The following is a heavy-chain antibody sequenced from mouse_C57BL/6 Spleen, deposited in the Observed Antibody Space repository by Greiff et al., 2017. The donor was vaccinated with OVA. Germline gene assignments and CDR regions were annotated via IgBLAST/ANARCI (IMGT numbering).Heavy chain of an antibody. CDR2: IDPENGDT. J-gene: IGHJ2*01. Sequence: VQLQQSGAELVRPGASVKLSCTASGFNIKDDYMHWVKQRPEQGLEWIGWIDPENGDTEYASKFQGKATITADTSSNTAYLQLSSLTSEDTAVYYCTFITTGNFDYWGQGTTLTVSS. CDR3: TFITTGNFDY. D-gene: IGHD1-1*01. CDR1: GFNIKDDY. V-gene: IGHV14-4*01.